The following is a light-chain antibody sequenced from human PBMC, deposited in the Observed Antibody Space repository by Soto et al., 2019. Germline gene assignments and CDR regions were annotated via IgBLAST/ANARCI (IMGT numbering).Light chain of an antibody. CDR2: AAS. Sequence: DIQMTQSPSSLSASVGARVTITCRASQSISSYLNWYQQKPGKSPKLLIYAASSLQSGVPSRFSGSASRTHFTRTISSLQPEDFATYYWQQSYSTPPTFGQGNKLEIK. V-gene: IGKV1-39*01. CDR3: QQSYSTPPT. CDR1: QSISSY. J-gene: IGKJ2*01.